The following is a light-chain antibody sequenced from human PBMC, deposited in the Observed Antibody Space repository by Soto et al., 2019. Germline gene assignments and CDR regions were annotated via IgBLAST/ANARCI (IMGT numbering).Light chain of an antibody. CDR1: QSIGYW. Sequence: DIQMTQSPSPLSASVGDGVTITRRASQSIGYWLAWYQQKPGKAPKLLIYKATNLKSGVPSRFSGSGSGTDFSLTISSLQPGDSATYYCQQYNDFQYTFGQGTKREI. J-gene: IGKJ2*01. CDR3: QQYNDFQYT. CDR2: KAT. V-gene: IGKV1-5*03.